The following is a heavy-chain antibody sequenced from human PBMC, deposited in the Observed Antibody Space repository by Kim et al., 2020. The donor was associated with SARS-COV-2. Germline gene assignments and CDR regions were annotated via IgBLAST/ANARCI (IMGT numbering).Heavy chain of an antibody. CDR2: ISWNSGSI. V-gene: IGHV3-9*01. D-gene: IGHD2-2*01. CDR3: AKELGYCSSTSCPPWDYFAYGMDV. J-gene: IGHJ6*02. CDR1: GFTFDDYA. Sequence: GGSLRLSCAASGFTFDDYAMHWVRQAPGKGLEWVSGISWNSGSIGYADSVKGRFTISRDNAKNSLYLQMNSLRAEDTALYYCAKELGYCSSTSCPPWDYFAYGMDVWGQGTTVTVSS.